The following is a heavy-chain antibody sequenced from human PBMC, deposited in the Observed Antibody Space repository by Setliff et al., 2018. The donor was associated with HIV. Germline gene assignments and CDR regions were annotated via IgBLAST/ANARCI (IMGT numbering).Heavy chain of an antibody. J-gene: IGHJ4*02. CDR2: INPNNGGT. V-gene: IGHV1-2*06. Sequence: GASVKVSYKASGYTFTGNYMHWVRQAPGQGLEWMGRINPNNGGTNYAQKFQGRVTVTRETSISTAYMELNRLKSDDTAVYYCVRDIKYGLGRHHIGPSPGFDYWGQGTLVTVSS. CDR1: GYTFTGNY. CDR3: VRDIKYGLGRHHIGPSPGFDY. D-gene: IGHD3-10*01.